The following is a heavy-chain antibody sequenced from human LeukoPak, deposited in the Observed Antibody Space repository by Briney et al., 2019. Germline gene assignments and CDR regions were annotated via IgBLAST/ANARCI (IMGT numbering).Heavy chain of an antibody. Sequence: ASVKVSCKASGYTFTGYYMHWVRQAPGQGLEWMGRINPNSGGTNYAQKFQGRVTMTRDTSISTAYMELSRLRSDDTAVYYCARDAVAATIRWNYWGQGTLVTVSS. V-gene: IGHV1-2*06. J-gene: IGHJ4*02. D-gene: IGHD2-15*01. CDR2: INPNSGGT. CDR3: ARDAVAATIRWNY. CDR1: GYTFTGYY.